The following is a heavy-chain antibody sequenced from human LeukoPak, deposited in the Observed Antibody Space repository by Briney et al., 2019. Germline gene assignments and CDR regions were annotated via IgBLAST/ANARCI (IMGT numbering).Heavy chain of an antibody. CDR3: ARDRPHNWFDP. J-gene: IGHJ5*02. V-gene: IGHV3-74*01. CDR1: GFTFSNFW. CDR2: ISADGSDA. Sequence: PGGSLRLSCAASGFTFSNFWMHWVRQASGKRLVWVSRISADGSDAVYADSVKGRFTISRDNTKNTLHLQMNNLRAEDTAVYYCARDRPHNWFDPWGQGTLVTVSS.